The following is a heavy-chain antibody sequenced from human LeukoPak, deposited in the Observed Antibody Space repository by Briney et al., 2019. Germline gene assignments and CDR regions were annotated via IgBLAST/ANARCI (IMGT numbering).Heavy chain of an antibody. CDR1: GGSISSYY. D-gene: IGHD6-13*01. V-gene: IGHV4-59*01. Sequence: SETLSLTCTVSGGSISSYYWSWIRQPPGKGLEWIGYIYYSGSTIYNPSLKSRVTISVDTSKNQFSLKLSSVTAADTAVYYCAREIAAAGNIDYWGQGTLVTVSS. J-gene: IGHJ4*02. CDR3: AREIAAAGNIDY. CDR2: IYYSGST.